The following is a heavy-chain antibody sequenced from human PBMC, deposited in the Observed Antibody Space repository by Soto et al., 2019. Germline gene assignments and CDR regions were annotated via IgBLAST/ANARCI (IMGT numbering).Heavy chain of an antibody. CDR2: INPSGGST. V-gene: IGHV1-46*01. CDR3: ASPSNGGYYYYYYYGMDV. D-gene: IGHD2-8*01. CDR1: GYTFTSYY. J-gene: IGHJ6*02. Sequence: QVQLVQSGAEVKKPGASVKVSCKASGYTFTSYYMHWVRQASGQGLEWMGIINPSGGSTSYAQKFQGRVTMTRDTSTSTVYMELSSLRSEDTAVYYCASPSNGGYYYYYYYGMDVWGQGTTVTVSS.